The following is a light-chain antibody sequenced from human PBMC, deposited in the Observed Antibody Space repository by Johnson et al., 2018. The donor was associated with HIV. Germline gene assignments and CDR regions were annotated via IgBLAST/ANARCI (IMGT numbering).Light chain of an antibody. CDR2: DNN. CDR3: GTWDSSLSGGLYV. V-gene: IGLV1-51*01. J-gene: IGLJ1*01. CDR1: SSNIGNNF. Sequence: QSVLTQPPSVSAAPGQKVTISCSGSSSNIGNNFVSWFRQLPLRAPKVLIYDNNERPSGIPDRFSGSTSGTSATLGITGLQTGDEADYYCGTWDSSLSGGLYVFGTGTKVTVL.